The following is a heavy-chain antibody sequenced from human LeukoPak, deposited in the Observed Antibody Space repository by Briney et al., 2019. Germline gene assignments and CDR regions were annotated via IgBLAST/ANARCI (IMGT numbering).Heavy chain of an antibody. CDR3: AREKGYDFWSGSPYYYYYMDV. D-gene: IGHD3-3*01. CDR2: MNPNSGNT. Sequence: GASVKVSCKASGYTFTSYDINWVRQATGQGLEWMGWMNPNSGNTGYAQKFQGRVTITRNTSISTAYMELSSLRSEDTAVYYRAREKGYDFWSGSPYYYYYMDVWGKGTTVTVSS. V-gene: IGHV1-8*03. J-gene: IGHJ6*03. CDR1: GYTFTSYD.